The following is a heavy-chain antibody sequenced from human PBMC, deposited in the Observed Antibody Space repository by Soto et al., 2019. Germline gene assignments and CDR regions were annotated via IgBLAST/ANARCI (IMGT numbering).Heavy chain of an antibody. Sequence: SETLSLTCTVSGGSISSSSYYWGWIRQPPGKGLEWIGSIYYSGSTYYNPSLKSRVTISVDTSKNQFSLKLSSVTAADTAVYYCARLENWFDPWGQGTLVTVSS. D-gene: IGHD1-1*01. V-gene: IGHV4-39*01. CDR2: IYYSGST. CDR1: GGSISSSSYY. CDR3: ARLENWFDP. J-gene: IGHJ5*02.